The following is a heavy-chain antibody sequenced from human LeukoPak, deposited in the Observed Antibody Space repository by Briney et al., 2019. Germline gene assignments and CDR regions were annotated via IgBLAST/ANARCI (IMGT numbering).Heavy chain of an antibody. CDR2: ISYDGSNK. CDR3: ARGRRLGELSSPLNWFDP. CDR1: GFTFSSYA. J-gene: IGHJ5*02. Sequence: HTGGSLRLSCAASGFTFSSYAMHWVRQAPGKGLEWVAVISYDGSNKYYADSVKGRFTISRDNSKNTLYLQMNSLRAEDTAVYYCARGRRLGELSSPLNWFDPWGQGTLVTVSS. V-gene: IGHV3-30-3*01. D-gene: IGHD3-16*02.